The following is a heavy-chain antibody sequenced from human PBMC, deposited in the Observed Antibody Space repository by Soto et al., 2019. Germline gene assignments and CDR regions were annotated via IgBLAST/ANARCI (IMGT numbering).Heavy chain of an antibody. CDR2: ISSSSSYI. CDR1: GFTFSSYS. D-gene: IGHD2-2*01. V-gene: IGHV3-21*01. Sequence: GGSLRLSCAASGFTFSSYSMNWVRQAPGKGLEWVSSISSSSSYIYYADSVKGRFTISRDNAKNSLYLQMDSLRAEDTAVYYCARDLGENIVVVPAAALDAFDIWGQGTMVTVSS. CDR3: ARDLGENIVVVPAAALDAFDI. J-gene: IGHJ3*02.